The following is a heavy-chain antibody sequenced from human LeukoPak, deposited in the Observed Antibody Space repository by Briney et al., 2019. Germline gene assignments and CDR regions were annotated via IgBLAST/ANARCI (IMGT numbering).Heavy chain of an antibody. CDR1: GFTYSSYS. CDR2: ISSSSSTI. D-gene: IGHD4-17*01. J-gene: IGHJ6*02. V-gene: IGHV3-48*02. CDR3: ARSSSTTVTTGPYGMDV. Sequence: GGSLRLSCAASGFTYSSYSMNWVRQAPGKGLEWVSYISSSSSTIYYADSVKGRFTISRDNAKNSLYLQMNSLRDEDTAVYYCARSSSTTVTTGPYGMDVWGQGTTVTVSS.